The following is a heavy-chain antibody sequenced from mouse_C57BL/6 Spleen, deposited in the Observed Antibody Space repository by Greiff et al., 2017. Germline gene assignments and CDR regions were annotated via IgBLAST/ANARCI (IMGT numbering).Heavy chain of an antibody. V-gene: IGHV5-4*01. J-gene: IGHJ4*01. D-gene: IGHD2-3*01. Sequence: EVQLVESGGGLVKPGGSLKLSCAASGFTFSSYAMSWVRQTPEKRLEWVATISDGGSYTYYPDNVKGRFTISRDNAKNNLYLQMSHLKSEDTAMYYCARGEDGYPYAMDYWGQGTSVTVSS. CDR1: GFTFSSYA. CDR2: ISDGGSYT. CDR3: ARGEDGYPYAMDY.